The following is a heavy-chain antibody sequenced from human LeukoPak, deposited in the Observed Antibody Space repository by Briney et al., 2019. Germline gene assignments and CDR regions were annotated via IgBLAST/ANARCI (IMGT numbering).Heavy chain of an antibody. V-gene: IGHV1-46*01. D-gene: IGHD6-19*01. CDR3: AREHSSGRQGRDY. Sequence: GASVKVSCKASGYTFTSYYMHWVRQAPGQGLEWMGIVYPSGTSTSYAEKFQGRLTMTSNTSTSTVYMELSRPMSEDTAVYYCAREHSSGRQGRDYWGQGTLVTVSS. J-gene: IGHJ4*02. CDR2: VYPSGTST. CDR1: GYTFTSYY.